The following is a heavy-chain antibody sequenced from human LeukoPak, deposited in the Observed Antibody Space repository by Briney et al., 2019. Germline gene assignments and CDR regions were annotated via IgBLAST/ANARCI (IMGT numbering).Heavy chain of an antibody. Sequence: GGSLRLSCAASGFTFSSYSMNWVRQAPGKGLEWVSSISSSSSYIYYADSVKGLFTITSDNAKNSLYLKMTGLRAEDTAVYYCARWGSGYYDSSGYYHYYYYYYMDVWGKGTTVTVSS. J-gene: IGHJ6*03. V-gene: IGHV3-21*01. D-gene: IGHD3-22*01. CDR2: ISSSSSYI. CDR1: GFTFSSYS. CDR3: ARWGSGYYDSSGYYHYYYYYYMDV.